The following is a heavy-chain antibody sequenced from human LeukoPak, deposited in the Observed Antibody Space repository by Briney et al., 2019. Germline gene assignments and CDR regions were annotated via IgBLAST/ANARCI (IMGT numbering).Heavy chain of an antibody. CDR2: ISYDGSNK. J-gene: IGHJ3*02. V-gene: IGHV3-30-3*01. D-gene: IGHD1-26*01. CDR1: GFTFSSYA. CDR3: ARDPVPYSGTHNDAFDI. Sequence: GGSLRLSCAASGFTFSSYAMHWVRQAPGKGLEWVAVISYDGSNKYYADSVKGRFTISRDNSKNTLYLQMNSLRAEDTAVYYCARDPVPYSGTHNDAFDIWGQGTMVTVSS.